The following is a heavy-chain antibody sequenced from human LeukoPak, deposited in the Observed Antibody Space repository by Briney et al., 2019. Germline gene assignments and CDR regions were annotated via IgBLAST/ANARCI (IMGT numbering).Heavy chain of an antibody. CDR1: GFAFKDAW. V-gene: IGHV3-11*04. CDR3: ARCLGDYVWGSYRRLAFDY. CDR2: ISSSGSTI. J-gene: IGHJ4*02. D-gene: IGHD3-16*02. Sequence: GGSLRLSCAASGFAFKDAWMSWVRQAPGKGLEWVSYISSSGSTIYYADSVKGRFTISRDNAKNSLYLQMNSLRAEDTAVYYCARCLGDYVWGSYRRLAFDYWGQGTLVTVSS.